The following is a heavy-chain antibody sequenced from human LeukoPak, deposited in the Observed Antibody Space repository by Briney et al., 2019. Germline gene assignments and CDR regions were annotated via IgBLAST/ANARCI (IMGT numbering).Heavy chain of an antibody. CDR2: INTVNGNT. CDR3: IRFNSNWYFDY. Sequence: ASVKVSCKASGYTFTSYAIHWVRQAPGQRLEWMGWINTVNGNTKYSQNFQARVTITRDTSASTAYMELSSLRYEDTAVYYCIRFNSNWYFDYWGQGTLVTVSS. D-gene: IGHD6-13*01. J-gene: IGHJ4*02. V-gene: IGHV1-3*04. CDR1: GYTFTSYA.